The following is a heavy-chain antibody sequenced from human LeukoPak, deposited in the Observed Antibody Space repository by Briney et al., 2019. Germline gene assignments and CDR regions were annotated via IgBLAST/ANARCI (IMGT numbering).Heavy chain of an antibody. CDR2: IYYSGST. Sequence: SETLSLTCTVSGGSISSYYWSWIRQPPGKGLEWIGYIYYSGSTNYSPSLKSRVTISVDTSKNQFSLRLNSVTAADSAVYFCASSRGPSSSWSFDSWGQGILVTVSS. V-gene: IGHV4-59*01. D-gene: IGHD6-13*01. J-gene: IGHJ4*02. CDR1: GGSISSYY. CDR3: ASSRGPSSSWSFDS.